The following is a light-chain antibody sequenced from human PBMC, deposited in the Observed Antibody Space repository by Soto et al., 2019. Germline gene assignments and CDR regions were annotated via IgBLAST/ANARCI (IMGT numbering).Light chain of an antibody. J-gene: IGKJ1*01. Sequence: DIQMTQSPSSLSASLGDRVTITCRASQTISTYLNWYQQQPGKAPKLLIYAASTLQSGVPSRFSGSGSGTDFTLTISSLQPEDFAIYCCQQSYSSPWTFGQGTKVEIK. V-gene: IGKV1-39*01. CDR2: AAS. CDR1: QTISTY. CDR3: QQSYSSPWT.